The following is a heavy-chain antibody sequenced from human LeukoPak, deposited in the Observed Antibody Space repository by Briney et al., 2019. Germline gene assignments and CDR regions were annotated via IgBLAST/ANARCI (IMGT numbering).Heavy chain of an antibody. CDR3: ARHRRGYGDYSTPPYYYYYYMDV. CDR1: GGSFSGYY. CDR2: INHSGST. J-gene: IGHJ6*03. V-gene: IGHV4-34*01. Sequence: SETLSLTCAVYGGSFSGYYWSWIRQPPGKGLEWIGEINHSGSTNYNPSLKSRVTISVDTSKNQFSLKLSSVTAADTAVYYCARHRRGYGDYSTPPYYYYYYMDVWGKGTTITISS. D-gene: IGHD4-17*01.